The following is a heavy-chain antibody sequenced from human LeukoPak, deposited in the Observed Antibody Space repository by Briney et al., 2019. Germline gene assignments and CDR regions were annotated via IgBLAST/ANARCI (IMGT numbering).Heavy chain of an antibody. CDR3: ARFHVRIAVAH. D-gene: IGHD6-19*01. CDR1: GFTFSSYW. Sequence: AGGSLRLSCAASGFTFSSYWMHWVRHAPGKGLVWVSRINTDGSSTSYADSVKGRFTISRDNAKNTLYLQMNSLRAEDTAVYYCARFHVRIAVAHWGQGTLVTVSS. CDR2: INTDGSST. J-gene: IGHJ4*02. V-gene: IGHV3-74*01.